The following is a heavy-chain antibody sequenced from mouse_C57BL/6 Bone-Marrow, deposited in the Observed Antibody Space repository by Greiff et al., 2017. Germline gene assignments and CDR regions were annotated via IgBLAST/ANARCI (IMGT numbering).Heavy chain of an antibody. CDR2: IYPGDGDT. J-gene: IGHJ2*01. V-gene: IGHV1-82*01. Sequence: QVQLKESGPELVKPGASVKISCKASGYAFSSSWMNWVKQRPGKGLEWIGRIYPGDGDTNYNGKFKGKATLTADKSSSTAYMQLSSLTSEDSAVYFCARRYYGSPDYWGQGTTLTVSS. CDR1: GYAFSSSW. D-gene: IGHD1-1*01. CDR3: ARRYYGSPDY.